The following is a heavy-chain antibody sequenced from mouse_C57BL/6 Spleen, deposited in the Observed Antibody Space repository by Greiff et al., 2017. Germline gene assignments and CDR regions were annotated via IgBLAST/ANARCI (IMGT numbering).Heavy chain of an antibody. CDR2: ISSGGDYI. D-gene: IGHD2-2*01. V-gene: IGHV5-9-1*02. CDR1: GFTFSSYA. J-gene: IGHJ2*01. Sequence: EVQLQQSGEGLVKPGGSLKLSCAASGFTFSSYAMSWVRQTPEKRLEWVAYISSGGDYIYYADTVKGRFTISRDNARNTLYLQMSSLKSEDTAMYYCTSMVTTGYFDYWGQGTTLTVSS. CDR3: TSMVTTGYFDY.